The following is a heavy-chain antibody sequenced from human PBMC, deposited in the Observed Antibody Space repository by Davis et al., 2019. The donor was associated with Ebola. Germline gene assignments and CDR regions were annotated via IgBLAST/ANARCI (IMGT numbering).Heavy chain of an antibody. V-gene: IGHV3-21*01. D-gene: IGHD3-10*01. CDR3: ARTSGHITIYYYGMDV. Sequence: PGGSLRLSCAASGFTFSSYSMNWVRQAPGKGLEWVSSISSSSSYIYYADSVKGRFTISRDNAKNSLYLQMNSLRAEDTAVYYCARTSGHITIYYYGMDVWGQGTTVTVSS. J-gene: IGHJ6*02. CDR2: ISSSSSYI. CDR1: GFTFSSYS.